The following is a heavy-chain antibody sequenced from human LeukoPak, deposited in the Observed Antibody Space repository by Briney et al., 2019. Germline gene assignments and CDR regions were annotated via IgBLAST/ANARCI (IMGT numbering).Heavy chain of an antibody. J-gene: IGHJ1*01. Sequence: SVKVSCKASGGTFSSYAISWVRQAPGQGLEWVGGIIPIFGTANYAQKFQGRVTITADESTSTAYMELSSLRSEDTAVYYWARDSSEFRSLMFHWGQGTLVTVSS. CDR2: IIPIFGTA. V-gene: IGHV1-69*13. CDR1: GGTFSSYA. CDR3: ARDSSEFRSLMFH. D-gene: IGHD3-10*02.